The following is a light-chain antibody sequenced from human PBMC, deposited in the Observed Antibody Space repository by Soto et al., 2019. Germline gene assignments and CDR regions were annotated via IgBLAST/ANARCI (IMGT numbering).Light chain of an antibody. J-gene: IGKJ1*01. CDR1: QSVRGNN. CDR3: EQYGSSPRT. Sequence: IVLTHSPCTLSLSPCQRATLSFRASQSVRGNNLAWYQQKPGQAPRLLIFGASSRATGIPDRFSGSGSGTDFTLTISSLQSEDFAVYYCEQYGSSPRTFGQGTKVDIK. CDR2: GAS. V-gene: IGKV3-20*01.